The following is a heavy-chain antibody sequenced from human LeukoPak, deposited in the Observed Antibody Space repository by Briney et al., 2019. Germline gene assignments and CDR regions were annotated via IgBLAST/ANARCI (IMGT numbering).Heavy chain of an antibody. V-gene: IGHV4-4*07. CDR2: IYSSGTT. J-gene: IGHJ4*02. CDR1: GGSISRYY. CDR3: ARGGVGGVIVPFDY. Sequence: SETLSLICTVSGGSISRYYWSWIRQPAGKGLEWIGRIYSSGTTTYSPSLKSRVTMSVDTSKNQFSLTLSSVTAADTAVYYCARGGVGGVIVPFDYWGQGTLVTVSS. D-gene: IGHD3-16*02.